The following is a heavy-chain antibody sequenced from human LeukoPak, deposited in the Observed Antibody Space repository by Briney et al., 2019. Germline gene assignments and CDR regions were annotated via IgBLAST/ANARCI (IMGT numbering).Heavy chain of an antibody. D-gene: IGHD1-26*01. CDR1: GFTVSRNY. V-gene: IGHV3-66*02. CDR2: IYSGGDT. Sequence: GGSLRLSCATSGFTVSRNYMNWVRQAPGKGLEWVSVIYSGGDTYYADSVKCRFTISRDISKNTVYLQMNSLRAEDTAMYYCARSWDERLNFDYWGQGTLVTVSS. CDR3: ARSWDERLNFDY. J-gene: IGHJ4*02.